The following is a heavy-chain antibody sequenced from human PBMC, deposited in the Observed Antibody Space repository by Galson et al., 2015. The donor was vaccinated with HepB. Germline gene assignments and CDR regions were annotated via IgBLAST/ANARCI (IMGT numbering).Heavy chain of an antibody. J-gene: IGHJ4*02. CDR1: GFTFSGSA. D-gene: IGHD5-12*01. Sequence: LRLSCAASGFTFSGSAMHWVRQASGKGLEWVGRIRSKANSYATVYAATVKGRFTISRDDSKNTAYLQMNSLKTKDAAVYYCTRSVATDEDFDYWGPGTLVTVSS. CDR3: TRSVATDEDFDY. CDR2: IRSKANSYAT. V-gene: IGHV3-73*01.